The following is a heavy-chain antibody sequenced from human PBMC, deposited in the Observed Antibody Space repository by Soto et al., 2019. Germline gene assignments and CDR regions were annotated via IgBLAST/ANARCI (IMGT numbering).Heavy chain of an antibody. V-gene: IGHV3-30*18. CDR2: ISYDGSNK. CDR3: AKDFVFDSSTFLPYFDY. D-gene: IGHD3-22*01. CDR1: GFTFSSYG. Sequence: GGSLRLSCAASGFTFSSYGMHWVRQAPGKGLEWVAVISYDGSNKYYADSVKGRFTISRDNSKNTLYLQMNSLRAEDTAVYYCAKDFVFDSSTFLPYFDYWGQGTLVTVSS. J-gene: IGHJ4*02.